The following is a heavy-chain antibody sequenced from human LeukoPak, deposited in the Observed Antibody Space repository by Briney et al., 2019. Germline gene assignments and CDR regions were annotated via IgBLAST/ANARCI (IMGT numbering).Heavy chain of an antibody. CDR3: AREKSVHEYYYYYYGMDV. J-gene: IGHJ6*02. CDR2: IYYSGST. Sequence: SETLSLTCTVSGGSISSGDYYWSWIRQPPGKGLEWIGYIYYSGSTYHNPSLKSRVTISVDTSKNQFSLKLSSVAAADTAVYYCAREKSVHEYYYYYYGMDVWGQGTTVTVSS. V-gene: IGHV4-30-4*01. D-gene: IGHD3-10*01. CDR1: GGSISSGDYY.